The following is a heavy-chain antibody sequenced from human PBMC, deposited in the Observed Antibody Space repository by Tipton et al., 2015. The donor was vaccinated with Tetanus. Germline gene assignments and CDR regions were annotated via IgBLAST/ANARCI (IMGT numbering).Heavy chain of an antibody. CDR1: DYSISTGYY. V-gene: IGHV4-61*01. CDR3: AREVEAAGYDY. CDR2: ISYRGST. J-gene: IGHJ4*02. Sequence: TLSLTCSVTDYSISTGYYWSWIRQPPGKGLEWIGYISYRGSTNYNPSLKSRVTISVDTSRNQFSLRLRSVTAADTAVYYCAREVEAAGYDYWGQGTLVTVSS. D-gene: IGHD6-13*01.